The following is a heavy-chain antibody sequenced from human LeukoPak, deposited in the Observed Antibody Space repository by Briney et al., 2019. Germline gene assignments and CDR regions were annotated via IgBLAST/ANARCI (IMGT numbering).Heavy chain of an antibody. V-gene: IGHV3-23*01. CDR1: GFTFSNNA. CDR3: AKRGVVIRVILVGFHKEANYFDS. CDR2: ISASGGGT. J-gene: IGHJ4*02. Sequence: GGSLRLSCAASGFTFSNNAMSWVRQAPGKGLEWVSAISASGGGTYYADSVKGRFTVSRDNPKNTLYLQMNSLRAEDTAVYFCAKRGVVIRVILVGFHKEANYFDSWGQGALVTVSS. D-gene: IGHD3-22*01.